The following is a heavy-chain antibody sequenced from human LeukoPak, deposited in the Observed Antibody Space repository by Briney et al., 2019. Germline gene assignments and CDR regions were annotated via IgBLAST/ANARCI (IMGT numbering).Heavy chain of an antibody. CDR3: ARDSPEYYDFWSGYYWAVNYYYYYMDV. Sequence: PGGSLRLSCAASGFTFSSYWMHWVRQAPGKGLVWVSRINSDGSSTGYADSVKGRFTISRDNAKNTLYLQMNSLRAEDTAVYYCARDSPEYYDFWSGYYWAVNYYYYYMDVWGKGTTVTVSS. J-gene: IGHJ6*03. CDR1: GFTFSSYW. V-gene: IGHV3-74*01. CDR2: INSDGSST. D-gene: IGHD3-3*01.